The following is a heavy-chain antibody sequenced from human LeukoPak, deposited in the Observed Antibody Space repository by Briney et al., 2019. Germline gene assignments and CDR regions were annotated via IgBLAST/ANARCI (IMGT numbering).Heavy chain of an antibody. CDR2: ITGSGGST. V-gene: IGHV3-23*01. Sequence: GGSLRLSCAASGFTLSSYAMSWVRQAPGKGLEWVSSITGSGGSTYYADSVKGRLTISRDNSKNTLYLQMNNLRAEDTAVYYCAKGMGIQLERRGTGYYFDYWGQGTLVTVSS. CDR1: GFTLSSYA. CDR3: AKGMGIQLERRGTGYYFDY. D-gene: IGHD1-1*01. J-gene: IGHJ4*02.